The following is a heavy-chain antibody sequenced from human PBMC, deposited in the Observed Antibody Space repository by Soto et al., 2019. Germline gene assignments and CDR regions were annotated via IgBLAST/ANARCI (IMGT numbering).Heavy chain of an antibody. D-gene: IGHD1-7*01. CDR2: ISGSGGST. CDR3: AKSASSITGTTWYFDL. V-gene: IGHV3-23*01. Sequence: EVQLLESGGGLVQPGGSLRLSCAASGFTFSSYAMSWVRQAPGKGLEWVSAISGSGGSTYYEDSVKGRFTISRDNSKNTLYLQMNSLRAEDTAVYYCAKSASSITGTTWYFDLLGRGTLVTVSS. CDR1: GFTFSSYA. J-gene: IGHJ2*01.